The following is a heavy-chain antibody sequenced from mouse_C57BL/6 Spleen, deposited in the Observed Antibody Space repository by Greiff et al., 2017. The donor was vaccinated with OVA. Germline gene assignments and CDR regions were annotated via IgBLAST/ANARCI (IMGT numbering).Heavy chain of an antibody. V-gene: IGHV5-4*01. D-gene: IGHD2-4*01. CDR3: ARDPFYYEYYFDY. Sequence: EVMLVESGGGLVKPGGSLKLSCAASGFTFSSYAMSWVRQTPEKRLEWVATISDGGSYTYYPDNVKGRFTISRDNAKNNLYLQMSHLKSEDTAMYYCARDPFYYEYYFDYWGQGTTLTVSS. CDR2: ISDGGSYT. J-gene: IGHJ2*01. CDR1: GFTFSSYA.